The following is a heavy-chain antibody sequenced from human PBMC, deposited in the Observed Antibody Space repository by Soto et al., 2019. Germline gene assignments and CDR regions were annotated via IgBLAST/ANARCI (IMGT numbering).Heavy chain of an antibody. D-gene: IGHD1-26*01. V-gene: IGHV3-15*07. CDR1: GFTFSNAW. J-gene: IGHJ3*02. CDR2: IKSKTDGWTT. Sequence: GGSLRLSCAASGFTFSNAWMNWVRQAPGKGLEWVGRIKSKTDGWTTDYAATVKGRLPISRDDSKNTLYLQMNSLKTEDTAVYYCTTDSKGGSYYPAFDIWGQGTMVTVSS. CDR3: TTDSKGGSYYPAFDI.